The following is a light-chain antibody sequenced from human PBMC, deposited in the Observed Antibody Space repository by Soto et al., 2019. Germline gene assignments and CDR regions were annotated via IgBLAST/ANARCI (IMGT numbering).Light chain of an antibody. CDR1: SSDVGSYNL. J-gene: IGLJ2*01. CDR2: EGS. CDR3: CSYAGSRTFV. V-gene: IGLV2-23*03. Sequence: QSALTQPASVSGSPEQSITISCTGTSSDVGSYNLVSWYQHHPGKAPKLMIYEGSKRPSGVSNRFSGSKSGNTASLTISGLQAEDEADYYCCSYAGSRTFVFGGGTKLTVL.